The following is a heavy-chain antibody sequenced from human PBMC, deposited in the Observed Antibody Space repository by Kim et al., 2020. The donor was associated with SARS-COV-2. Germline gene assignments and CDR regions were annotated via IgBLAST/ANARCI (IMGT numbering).Heavy chain of an antibody. D-gene: IGHD6-19*01. J-gene: IGHJ4*02. V-gene: IGHV3-53*01. CDR3: ARVESSGWVVDY. CDR1: GFTVSSNY. Sequence: GGSLRLSCAASGFTVSSNYMSWVRQAPGKGLEWDSVIYSGGSTYYADSVKGRFTISRDNSKNTLYLQMNSLRAEDTAVYYFARVESSGWVVDYWGQGTLVTVSS. CDR2: IYSGGST.